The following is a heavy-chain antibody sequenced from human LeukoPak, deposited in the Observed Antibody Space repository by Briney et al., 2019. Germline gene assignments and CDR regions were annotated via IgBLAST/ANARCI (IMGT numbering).Heavy chain of an antibody. CDR2: IRSKAYGGTT. J-gene: IGHJ4*02. Sequence: GGSLRLSCAASGFTFSSYSMNWVRQAPGKGLEWVGFIRSKAYGGTTEYAASVKGRFTISRDDSKSIAYLQMNSLKTEDTAVYYCTSIDDYVWGSYRYGDYWGQGTLVTVSS. V-gene: IGHV3-49*04. CDR1: GFTFSSYS. D-gene: IGHD3-16*02. CDR3: TSIDDYVWGSYRYGDY.